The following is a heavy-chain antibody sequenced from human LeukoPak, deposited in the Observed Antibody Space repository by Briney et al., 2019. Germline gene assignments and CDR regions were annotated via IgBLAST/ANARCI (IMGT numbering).Heavy chain of an antibody. CDR3: ARARAVRGLYYYYYYGMDV. D-gene: IGHD3-10*01. J-gene: IGHJ6*02. Sequence: ASVQVSCKASGYTFTSYDIIWVRQATGQGLEWMGWMNPNSGNTGYAQKFQGRVTMTRNTSISTAYMELSSLRSEDTAVYYCARARAVRGLYYYYYYGMDVWGQGTTVTVSS. V-gene: IGHV1-8*01. CDR1: GYTFTSYD. CDR2: MNPNSGNT.